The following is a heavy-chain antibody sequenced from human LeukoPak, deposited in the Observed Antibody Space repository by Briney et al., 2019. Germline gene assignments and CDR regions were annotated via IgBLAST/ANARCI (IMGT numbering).Heavy chain of an antibody. CDR1: GFTFSSYA. V-gene: IGHV3-23*01. Sequence: PGGSLRLSCAASGFTFSSYAMSWVRQAPGKGLEWVSVISGSGGRTYHADSVKGRFTISRDNSKNTLYLQMNSLRAEDTAVYYCARDDPFGSGSYYTWYEGMDVWGQGTTVTVSS. D-gene: IGHD3-10*01. J-gene: IGHJ6*02. CDR2: ISGSGGRT. CDR3: ARDDPFGSGSYYTWYEGMDV.